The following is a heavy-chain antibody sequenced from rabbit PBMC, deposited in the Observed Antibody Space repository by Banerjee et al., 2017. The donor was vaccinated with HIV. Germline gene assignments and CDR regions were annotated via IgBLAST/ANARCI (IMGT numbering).Heavy chain of an antibody. J-gene: IGHJ4*01. CDR1: GFSFSSSHW. V-gene: IGHV1S40*01. D-gene: IGHD2-1*01. CDR3: ARGDYVDYGQFDL. Sequence: QSLEESGGGLVKPGGSLTLTCAASGFSFSSSHWICWVRQAPGKGLEWVACIYLGSRGYTDYAIWAKGRFTISKTSSTTVTLQMTSLTAADTATYFCARGDYVDYGQFDLWGPGTLVTVS. CDR2: IYLGSRGYT.